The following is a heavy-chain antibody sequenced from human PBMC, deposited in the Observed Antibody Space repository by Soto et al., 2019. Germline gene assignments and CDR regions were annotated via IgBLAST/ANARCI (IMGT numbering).Heavy chain of an antibody. CDR1: GGSFSGYY. CDR3: ARGQGFYYYYGMDV. V-gene: IGHV4-34*01. J-gene: IGHJ6*02. Sequence: ETLSLTCAVYGGSFSGYYWSWIRQPPGKGLEWIGEINHSGSTNYNPSLKSRVTISVDTSKNQFSLKLSSVTAADTAVYYCARGQGFYYYYGMDVWGQGTTVTVSS. CDR2: INHSGST.